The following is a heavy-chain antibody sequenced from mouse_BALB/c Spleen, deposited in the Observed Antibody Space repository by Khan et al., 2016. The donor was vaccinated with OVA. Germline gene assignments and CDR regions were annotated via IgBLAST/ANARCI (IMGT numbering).Heavy chain of an antibody. V-gene: IGHV1-81*01. D-gene: IGHD1-1*01. CDR2: IYPGSGST. CDR1: GYTFTDYV. J-gene: IGHJ3*01. Sequence: QVQLQQSGPELVKPGAAVKMSCKASGYTFTDYVISWVKQRTGQGPEWIGEIYPGSGSTYYNEKFKGKATLTADKSSNTAYMQLNSLTSEDSAVYFCARSYDGAWFAYWGQGTLVTVSA. CDR3: ARSYDGAWFAY.